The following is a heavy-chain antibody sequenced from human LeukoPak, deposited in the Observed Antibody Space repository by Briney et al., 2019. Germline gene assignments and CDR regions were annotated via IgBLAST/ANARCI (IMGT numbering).Heavy chain of an antibody. J-gene: IGHJ5*02. D-gene: IGHD3-10*01. CDR2: INHSGST. Sequence: SETLSLTCAVYGGSFSGYYWSGIRQPPGKGLEWIGEINHSGSTNYNPPLKSRVTISVDTSKNQFSLKLSSVTAADTAVYYCARGEYYYGLGFWFDPWGQGTLVTVSS. CDR1: GGSFSGYY. V-gene: IGHV4-34*01. CDR3: ARGEYYYGLGFWFDP.